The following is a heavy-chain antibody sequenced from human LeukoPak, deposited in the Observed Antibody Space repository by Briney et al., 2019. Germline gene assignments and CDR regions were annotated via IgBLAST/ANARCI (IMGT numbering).Heavy chain of an antibody. V-gene: IGHV1-69*13. CDR1: GGTFSSYA. J-gene: IGHJ4*02. CDR2: IIPIFGTA. D-gene: IGHD4-17*01. CDR3: ARSERDATVTTDY. Sequence: SVKVSCKAFGGTFSSYAISWVRQAPGQGLEWMGGIIPIFGTANYAQKFQGRVTITADESTSTAYMELSSLRSEDTAVYYCARSERDATVTTDYWGQGTLVTVPS.